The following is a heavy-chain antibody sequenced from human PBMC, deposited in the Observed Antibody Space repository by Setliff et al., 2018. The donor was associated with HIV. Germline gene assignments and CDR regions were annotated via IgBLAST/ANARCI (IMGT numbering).Heavy chain of an antibody. CDR3: ARHRDPPGTSWIFYYYYMDL. V-gene: IGHV4-38-2*01. D-gene: IGHD6-13*01. J-gene: IGHJ6*03. Sequence: SETLSLTCVVSTYSISSGFYWAWIRQPPGKGLEWIGSIYSSGSPSYNPSLSSRLTISVDTSKNHVSLRLSSVTAADTGVYYCARHRDPPGTSWIFYYYYMDLWGGGTTVTVSS. CDR2: IYSSGSP. CDR1: TYSISSGFY.